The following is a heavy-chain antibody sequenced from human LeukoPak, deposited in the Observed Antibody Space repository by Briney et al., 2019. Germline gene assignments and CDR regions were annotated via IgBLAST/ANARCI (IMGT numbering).Heavy chain of an antibody. D-gene: IGHD6-13*01. V-gene: IGHV3-9*01. J-gene: IGHJ4*02. Sequence: GGSLRLSCAASGFTFDDYAMHWVRQAPGKGLEWVSGISWNSGSIGYADSVKGRFTISRDNSKNTLYLQMNSLRAEDTAVYYCARSSSWYIYYFDYWGQGTLVTVSS. CDR3: ARSSSWYIYYFDY. CDR1: GFTFDDYA. CDR2: ISWNSGSI.